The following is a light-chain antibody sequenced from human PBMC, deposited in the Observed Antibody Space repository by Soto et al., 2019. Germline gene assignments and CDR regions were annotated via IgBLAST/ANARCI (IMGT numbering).Light chain of an antibody. J-gene: IGKJ1*01. V-gene: IGKV3D-20*02. CDR1: QSVSSSF. CDR3: QQRSNWPGT. CDR2: AAS. Sequence: EIVLTQSPGTLSLSPGERATLSCRASQSVSSSFFAWYQQKPGQAPRLLIYAASSRATGIPDRFSGSGSGTDFTLTISSLEPEDFAVYYCQQRSNWPGTFGQGTKVDIK.